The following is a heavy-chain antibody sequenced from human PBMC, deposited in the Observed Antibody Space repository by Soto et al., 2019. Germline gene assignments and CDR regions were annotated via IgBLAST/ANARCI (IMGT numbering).Heavy chain of an antibody. Sequence: VQLVESGGGLVQPGGSLRLTCAVSGFTFSGSWMSWVRQAPGKGLEWVANVNQDGSDKNYVDSVKGRFTISRDNGKNVLFLQMNSLGGEGAVGYYCVMGGGNFDYWGQGSLVTVSS. CDR2: VNQDGSDK. V-gene: IGHV3-7*04. D-gene: IGHD3-16*01. CDR3: VMGGGNFDY. CDR1: GFTFSGSW. J-gene: IGHJ4*02.